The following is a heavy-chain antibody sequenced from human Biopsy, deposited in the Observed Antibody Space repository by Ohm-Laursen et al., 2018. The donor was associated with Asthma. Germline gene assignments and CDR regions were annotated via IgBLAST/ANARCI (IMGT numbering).Heavy chain of an antibody. J-gene: IGHJ6*02. V-gene: IGHV3-7*01. CDR2: IKKDGSEK. D-gene: IGHD2-2*01. CDR3: ARGGYCTSPTCPWGRYATDV. CDR1: GFTFSSYW. Sequence: SLRLSCAASGFTFSSYWTSWVRQAPGKGLEWVANIKKDGSEKYYVDSVKGRFTISRDNAKNSLYLHMNSLRAEDTAVYYCARGGYCTSPTCPWGRYATDVWGQGTTVTVSS.